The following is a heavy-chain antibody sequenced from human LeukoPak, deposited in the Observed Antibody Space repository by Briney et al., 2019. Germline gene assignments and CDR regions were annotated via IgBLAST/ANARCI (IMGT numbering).Heavy chain of an antibody. J-gene: IGHJ2*01. CDR1: GITVSSYA. Sequence: GGSLRLPCAASGITVSSYAMSWARQAPGKGLDWVSSISGSGGSTHYADSVKGRFTISRDNAKNTLYLQMDSLRGEDTAVYYCAKRTEYCSSTRCAFWYFDLWGRGTLVTVSS. D-gene: IGHD2-2*01. CDR3: AKRTEYCSSTRCAFWYFDL. CDR2: ISGSGGST. V-gene: IGHV3-23*01.